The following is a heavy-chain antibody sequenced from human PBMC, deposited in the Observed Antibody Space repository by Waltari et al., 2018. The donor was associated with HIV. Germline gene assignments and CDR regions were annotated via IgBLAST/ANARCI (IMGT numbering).Heavy chain of an antibody. D-gene: IGHD3-22*01. J-gene: IGHJ3*02. Sequence: QVQLQQWGAGLLKSSETLSLTCAVYGGSFTGYYWNWIRQNPGRGLEWIEEINNDGSTKYNPSLKSPVAISIDTSKNQFSLKVTSATAADTAVYDCARSNPYYHQSSGPDAFDIWGQGTVVTVSS. V-gene: IGHV4-34*01. CDR2: INNDGST. CDR1: GGSFTGYY. CDR3: ARSNPYYHQSSGPDAFDI.